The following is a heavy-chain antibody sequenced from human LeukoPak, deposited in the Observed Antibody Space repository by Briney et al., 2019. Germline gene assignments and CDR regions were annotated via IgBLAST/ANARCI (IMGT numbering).Heavy chain of an antibody. V-gene: IGHV1-69*13. CDR3: AREKRESYYSLDY. CDR2: IIPIFGSA. Sequence: SVKVSCKASGGTFSSYAISWVRQAPGQGLEWMGGIIPIFGSANCAQKFQGRVTITADESTSTAYMELSSLRSEDTAVYYCAREKRESYYSLDYWGQGTLVTVSS. J-gene: IGHJ4*02. D-gene: IGHD1-26*01. CDR1: GGTFSSYA.